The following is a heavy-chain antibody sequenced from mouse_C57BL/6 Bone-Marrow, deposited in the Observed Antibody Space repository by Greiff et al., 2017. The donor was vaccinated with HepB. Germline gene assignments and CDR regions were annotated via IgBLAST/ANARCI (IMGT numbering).Heavy chain of an antibody. V-gene: IGHV1-26*01. CDR1: GYTFTDYY. Sequence: EVQLQQSGPELVKPGASVKISCKASGYTFTDYYMNWVKQSQGKSLEWIGDINPNNGGTSYNQKFKGKATLTVDKSSSTAYMELRSLTSEDSAVYYCARRGTVVAVDYWGQGTSVTVSS. CDR2: INPNNGGT. J-gene: IGHJ4*01. CDR3: ARRGTVVAVDY. D-gene: IGHD1-1*01.